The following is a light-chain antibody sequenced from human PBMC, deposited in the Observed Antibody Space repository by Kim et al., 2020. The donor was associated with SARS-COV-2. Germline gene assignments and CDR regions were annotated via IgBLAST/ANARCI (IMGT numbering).Light chain of an antibody. V-gene: IGLV1-44*01. CDR2: SDD. J-gene: IGLJ2*01. CDR1: SSNIGRNT. CDR3: AVWDDNLNAVV. Sequence: QSVLTQPPSVSGTPGQRVTISCSGSSSNIGRNTVNWYHQSPGTAPKLLIYSDDQRPSGVPDRFSGSKSGTSASLAISGLQSEDESDYYCAVWDDNLNAVVFGGGTQLTVL.